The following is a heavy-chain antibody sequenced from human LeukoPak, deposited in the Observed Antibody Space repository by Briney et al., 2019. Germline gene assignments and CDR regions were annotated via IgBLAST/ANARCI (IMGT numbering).Heavy chain of an antibody. J-gene: IGHJ4*02. D-gene: IGHD4-17*01. CDR1: GYSINSGYY. Sequence: SETLSLTCTVSGYSINSGYYWGWIRQPPGKGLEWIGSIYHSGSTYYNPSLKSRVTMSVDTSKNQFSLKLSSVTAADTAVYYCARLSTVTTSFDYWGQGTLVTVSS. CDR3: ARLSTVTTSFDY. V-gene: IGHV4-38-2*02. CDR2: IYHSGST.